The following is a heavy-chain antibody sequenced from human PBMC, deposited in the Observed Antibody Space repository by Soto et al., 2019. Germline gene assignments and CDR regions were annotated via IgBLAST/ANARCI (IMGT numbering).Heavy chain of an antibody. V-gene: IGHV2-5*02. CDR1: GFSLTSGVG. D-gene: IGHD5-12*01. J-gene: IGHJ4*02. CDR3: AHIDPEIVTVGGHGGFDY. CDR2: IYWDDDK. Sequence: QITLKESGPTLVRPPQTLTLTCTFSGFSLTSGVGVGWIRQPPGKALEWLALIYWDDDKRYSPSLKNRINITKDTSKYQVVLTMTNVSPVDTATYFCAHIDPEIVTVGGHGGFDYWGQGTLVTVSS.